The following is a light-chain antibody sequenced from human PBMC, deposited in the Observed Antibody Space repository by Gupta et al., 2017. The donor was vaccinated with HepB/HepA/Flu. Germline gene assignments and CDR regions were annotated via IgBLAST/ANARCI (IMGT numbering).Light chain of an antibody. J-gene: IGKJ4*01. Sequence: DIQLTQSPSFLSASIGDTVTITCRASPGIRSHLAWLQQHPGRAPKLLISSASTLQSGVPSRFSGRGSGTEFTLTISNLQPEDSATFCCRHVDHFPISFGGGTKVAIK. CDR3: RHVDHFPIS. CDR2: SAS. V-gene: IGKV1-9*01. CDR1: PGIRSH.